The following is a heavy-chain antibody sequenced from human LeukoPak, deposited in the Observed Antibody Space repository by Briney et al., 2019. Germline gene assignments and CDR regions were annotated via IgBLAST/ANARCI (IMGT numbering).Heavy chain of an antibody. CDR2: IYTSGST. J-gene: IGHJ4*02. Sequence: SETLSLTCTVSGGSISSGSYYWSWIRQPAGKGPEWIGRIYTSGSTNYNPSLKSRVTISVDTSKNQFSLKLSSVTAADTAVYYCARVPHYYDSSGYYYLRTQSFDYWGQGTLVTVSS. CDR3: ARVPHYYDSSGYYYLRTQSFDY. V-gene: IGHV4-61*02. CDR1: GGSISSGSYY. D-gene: IGHD3-22*01.